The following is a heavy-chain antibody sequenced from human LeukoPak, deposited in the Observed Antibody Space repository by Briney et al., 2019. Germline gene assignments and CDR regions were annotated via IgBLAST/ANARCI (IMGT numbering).Heavy chain of an antibody. Sequence: GESLKISCKGSGYSFTSYWIGWVRQMPGKGLEWMGIIYPGDSDTGYSPSFQGQVTISADKSISTAYLQWSSLKASDTAMYYCARLEYYYDSSGYPFDYWGQGTPVTVSS. CDR3: ARLEYYYDSSGYPFDY. CDR2: IYPGDSDT. D-gene: IGHD3-22*01. V-gene: IGHV5-51*01. CDR1: GYSFTSYW. J-gene: IGHJ4*02.